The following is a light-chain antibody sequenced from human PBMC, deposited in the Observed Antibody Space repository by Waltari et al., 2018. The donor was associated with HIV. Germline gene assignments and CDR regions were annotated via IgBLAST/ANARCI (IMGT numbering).Light chain of an antibody. J-gene: IGLJ3*02. Sequence: QLVLTQPPSASASLGAAVRLTCTRSSWHKTYALAWHQKQPERGTRFLMRVSSDGIDNKGDGIPYRFSGSSSGAERHLTISSVQSEDEADYHCQTWGSGEGVFGGGTKLTVL. V-gene: IGLV4-69*02. CDR3: QTWGSGEGV. CDR1: SWHKTYA. CDR2: VSSDGID.